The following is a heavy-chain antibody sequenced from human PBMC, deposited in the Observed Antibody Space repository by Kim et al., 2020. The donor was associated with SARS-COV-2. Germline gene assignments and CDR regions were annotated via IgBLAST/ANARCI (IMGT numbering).Heavy chain of an antibody. V-gene: IGHV6-1*01. CDR3: ARDRQRAGTGVDY. J-gene: IGHJ4*02. Sequence: YALSVKGRITINPATSKNKFSLQLNSVTPEDTAVYYCARDRQRAGTGVDYWGQGTLVTVSS. D-gene: IGHD6-19*01.